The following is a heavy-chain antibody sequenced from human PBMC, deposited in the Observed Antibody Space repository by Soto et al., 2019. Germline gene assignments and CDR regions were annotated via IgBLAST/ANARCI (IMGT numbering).Heavy chain of an antibody. J-gene: IGHJ6*02. V-gene: IGHV1-69*13. D-gene: IGHD2-15*01. CDR2: IIPIFGTA. Sequence: SVKVSCKASGGTFSSYAISWARQAPGQGLEWMGGIIPIFGTAIYAQKFQGRVTITADESTSTAYMELSSLRSEDTAVYYCARGRDIVVVVAALYYYYGMDVWGQGTTVTVSS. CDR1: GGTFSSYA. CDR3: ARGRDIVVVVAALYYYYGMDV.